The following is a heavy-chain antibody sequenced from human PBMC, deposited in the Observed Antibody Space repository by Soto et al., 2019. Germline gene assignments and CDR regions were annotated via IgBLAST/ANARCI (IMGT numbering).Heavy chain of an antibody. D-gene: IGHD3-9*01. J-gene: IGHJ4*02. CDR1: VVSVYDFY. Sequence: PSETLSLTCSVSVVSVYDFYWNWLRQSPGKGLEWIGNIYNTGTTNYNPSLRSRATISIDTSKNQFPLHLKSVTAADSAMYFCARGHGISVRFDFWGQGALDTVSS. V-gene: IGHV4-59*02. CDR3: ARGHGISVRFDF. CDR2: IYNTGTT.